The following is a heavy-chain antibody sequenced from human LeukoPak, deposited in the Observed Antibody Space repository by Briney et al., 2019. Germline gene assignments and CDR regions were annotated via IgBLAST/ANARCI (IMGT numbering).Heavy chain of an antibody. D-gene: IGHD6-6*01. V-gene: IGHV1-46*01. CDR1: GYTLTELS. Sequence: GASVKVSCKVSGYTLTELSMHWVRQAPGQGLEWMGIINPSGGSTSYAQKFQGRVTMTRDTSTSTAYMELSSLRSEDTAVYYCARDRQLVCDYWGQGTLVTVSS. CDR3: ARDRQLVCDY. CDR2: INPSGGST. J-gene: IGHJ4*02.